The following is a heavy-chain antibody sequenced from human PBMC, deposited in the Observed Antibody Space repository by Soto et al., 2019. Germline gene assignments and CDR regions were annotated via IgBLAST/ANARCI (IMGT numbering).Heavy chain of an antibody. D-gene: IGHD2-8*01. CDR2: IWYDGSNK. V-gene: IGHV3-33*01. Sequence: QVQLVESGGGVVQPGRSLRLSCAASGFTFSSYGMHWVRQAPGKGLEWVAVIWYDGSNKYYADSVKGRFTISRDTSKNTLYLQMNSLRGEDTAVYYCARGGTYCTNGVCYDTYLDYWGQGTLVTVSS. J-gene: IGHJ4*02. CDR1: GFTFSSYG. CDR3: ARGGTYCTNGVCYDTYLDY.